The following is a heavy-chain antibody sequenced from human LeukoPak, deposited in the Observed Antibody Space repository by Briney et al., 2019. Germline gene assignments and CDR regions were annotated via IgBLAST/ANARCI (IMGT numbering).Heavy chain of an antibody. CDR1: GGSFSGYY. Sequence: SETLSLTCAVYGGSFSGYYWSWIRQPPGKGLEWIGEMKHSGSTNYNPSLKSRVTISVDTSKNQFSLKLSSVTAADTAVYYCARLTKNDSGTYRFGKKKRGYMDVWGKGTTVTISS. J-gene: IGHJ6*03. CDR3: ARLTKNDSGTYRFGKKKRGYMDV. V-gene: IGHV4-34*01. D-gene: IGHD3-10*01. CDR2: MKHSGST.